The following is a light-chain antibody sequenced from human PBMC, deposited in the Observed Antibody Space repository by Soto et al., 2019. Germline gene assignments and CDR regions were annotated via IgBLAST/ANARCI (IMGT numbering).Light chain of an antibody. CDR2: DVN. Sequence: QSALTQPPSASGSPGQSLTISCTGTSTDVGNYNYVSWYQQHPGKAPKLMISDVNRRPSGVPDRFSGSKSGNTASLTVSGLQAEDEADYYCSSYAGSNNWVFGGGTKVPS. CDR1: STDVGNYNY. V-gene: IGLV2-8*01. J-gene: IGLJ3*02. CDR3: SSYAGSNNWV.